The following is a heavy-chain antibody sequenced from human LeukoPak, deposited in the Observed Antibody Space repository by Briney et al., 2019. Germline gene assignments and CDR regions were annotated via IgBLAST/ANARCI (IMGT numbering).Heavy chain of an antibody. CDR3: ARAPIVATRLYYFDY. CDR1: GFTFSSYS. CDR2: ISSSSSYI. V-gene: IGHV3-21*01. Sequence: PAGSLRLSCAASGFTFSSYSMNWVRQAPGKGLEWVSSISSSSSYIYYADSVKGRFAISRDNAKNSLYLQMNSLRAGDTAVYYCARAPIVATRLYYFDYWGQGTLVTVSS. J-gene: IGHJ4*02. D-gene: IGHD5-12*01.